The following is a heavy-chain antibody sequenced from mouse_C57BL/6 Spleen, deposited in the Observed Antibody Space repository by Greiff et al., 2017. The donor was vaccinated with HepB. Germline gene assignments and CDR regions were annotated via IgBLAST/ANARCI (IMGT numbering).Heavy chain of an antibody. Sequence: QVHVKQSGAELVKPGASVKLSCKASGYTFTEYTIHWVKQRSGQGLEWIGWFYPGSGSIKYNEKFKDKATLTADKSSSTVYMELSRLTSEDSAVYFCARHEERGLITTVVAPYFDYWGQGTTLTVSS. J-gene: IGHJ2*01. V-gene: IGHV1-62-2*01. CDR1: GYTFTEYT. D-gene: IGHD1-1*01. CDR2: FYPGSGSI. CDR3: ARHEERGLITTVVAPYFDY.